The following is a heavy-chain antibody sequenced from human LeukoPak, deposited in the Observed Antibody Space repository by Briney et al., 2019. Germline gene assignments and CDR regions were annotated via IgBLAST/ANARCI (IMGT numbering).Heavy chain of an antibody. CDR1: GFTFSSYA. CDR2: ISYDGSNK. V-gene: IGHV3-30*04. D-gene: IGHD3-9*01. Sequence: GGSLRLSCAASGFTFSSYAMHWVRQAPGKGLEWVAVISYDGSNKYYADSVKGRFTISRDNSKNTLYLQMNSLRAEDTAVYYCARPETYNDILTGYYLPGIDYRGQGTLVTVSS. CDR3: ARPETYNDILTGYYLPGIDY. J-gene: IGHJ4*02.